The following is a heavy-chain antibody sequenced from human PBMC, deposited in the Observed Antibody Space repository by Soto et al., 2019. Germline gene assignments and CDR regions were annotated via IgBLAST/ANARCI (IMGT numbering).Heavy chain of an antibody. J-gene: IGHJ4*02. CDR2: IYSGGST. CDR3: ARVITTVTTKHSTVGYYFDY. CDR1: GFTVSSNY. Sequence: PGGSLRLSCAASGFTVSSNYMSWVRQAPGKGLEWVSVIYSGGSTYYADSVKGRFTISRHNSKNTLYLQMNSLRAEDTAVYYCARVITTVTTKHSTVGYYFDYWGQGTLVTVSS. D-gene: IGHD4-17*01. V-gene: IGHV3-53*04.